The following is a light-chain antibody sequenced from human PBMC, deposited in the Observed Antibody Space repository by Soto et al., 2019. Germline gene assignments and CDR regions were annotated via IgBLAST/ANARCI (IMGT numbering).Light chain of an antibody. CDR2: ATS. Sequence: EIVLTQSPGTLSWSPGERATLSCRASQSVSSSYLAWYQQKPGQAPRLLIYATSSRATGIPDRFSGSGSGTEFTLIISRLEPEDFAVYYCQQYGGSPRTFGQGTKVEVK. J-gene: IGKJ1*01. V-gene: IGKV3-20*01. CDR1: QSVSSSY. CDR3: QQYGGSPRT.